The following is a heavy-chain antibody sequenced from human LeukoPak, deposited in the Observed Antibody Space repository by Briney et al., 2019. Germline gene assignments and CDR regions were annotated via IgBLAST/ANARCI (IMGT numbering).Heavy chain of an antibody. CDR2: IYYSGST. D-gene: IGHD2/OR15-2a*01. CDR3: ARPSTSFLYFDY. J-gene: IGHJ4*02. Sequence: PSETLSLTCTVSGGSISGGTYYWGWFRQPPGKGLEWIGTIYYSGSTYYNPSLKSRVTISVDTSKNQFSLKLTSMIAADTAVYFCARPSTSFLYFDYWGREPWSPSPQ. CDR1: GGSISGGTYY. V-gene: IGHV4-39*01.